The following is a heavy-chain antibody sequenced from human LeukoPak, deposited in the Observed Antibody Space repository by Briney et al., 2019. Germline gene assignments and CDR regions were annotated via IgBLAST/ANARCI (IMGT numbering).Heavy chain of an antibody. CDR1: GFTFSSYT. J-gene: IGHJ4*02. V-gene: IGHV3-21*01. CDR2: ISDSGRNS. CDR3: LRGDSRDY. D-gene: IGHD6-13*01. Sequence: GGSLRLSCAASGFTFSSYTMNWVRQAPGKGLEWISSISDSGRNSHNAESVEGRFTISRDNAKNSLYLCMNSLRVDDTAVYYCLRGDSRDYWGQGTLVTVSS.